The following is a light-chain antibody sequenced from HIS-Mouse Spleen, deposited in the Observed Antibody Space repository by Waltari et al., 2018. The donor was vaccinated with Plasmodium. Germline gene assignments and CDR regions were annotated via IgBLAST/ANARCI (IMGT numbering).Light chain of an antibody. J-gene: IGLJ2*01. Sequence: QSALTQPASVSGSPGQSITISCTGTSSDVGGYNYVSWYQQHPGKAPKLMIYDVSNRASGVSNRFPGSKAGNTASLTISGLQAEDEADYYCRSYTSSSTLVFGGGTKLTVL. V-gene: IGLV2-14*03. CDR1: SSDVGGYNY. CDR3: RSYTSSSTLV. CDR2: DVS.